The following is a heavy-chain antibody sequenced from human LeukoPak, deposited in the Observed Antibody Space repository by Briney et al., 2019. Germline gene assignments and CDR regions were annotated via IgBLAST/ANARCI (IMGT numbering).Heavy chain of an antibody. CDR1: GFTFNNYS. CDR2: ISYSSSYI. Sequence: GGSLRLSCAASGFTFNNYSMNWVRQAPGKGLEWVSSISYSSSYIYYGDSAKGRFTISRDNAKNSLYLQMNSLRVEDTAVYYCARGHYDILTRIDYWGQGTLVTVSS. CDR3: ARGHYDILTRIDY. J-gene: IGHJ4*02. D-gene: IGHD3-9*01. V-gene: IGHV3-21*01.